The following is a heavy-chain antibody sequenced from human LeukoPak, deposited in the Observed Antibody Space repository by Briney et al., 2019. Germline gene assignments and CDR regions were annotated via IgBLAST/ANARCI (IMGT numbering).Heavy chain of an antibody. V-gene: IGHV4-39*02. J-gene: IGHJ4*02. Sequence: SETLSLTCAVSGGSIRSGSHYWAWIRQPPGKGLEWIGSIYYSGSTYYDRSLENRVTISIDTSKNHFSQKLSSLSAADTSVYYCAKRDDSGGNLVDLWGQGTLVTVS. CDR2: IYYSGST. CDR3: AKRDDSGGNLVDL. CDR1: GGSIRSGSHY. D-gene: IGHD3-22*01.